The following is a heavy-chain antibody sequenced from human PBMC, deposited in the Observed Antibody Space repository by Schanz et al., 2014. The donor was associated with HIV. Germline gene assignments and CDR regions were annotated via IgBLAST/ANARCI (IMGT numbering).Heavy chain of an antibody. V-gene: IGHV3-33*01. J-gene: IGHJ4*02. CDR1: GFTFSSYG. CDR3: ARETGGSGWYTLDY. D-gene: IGHD6-19*01. CDR2: IWYDGSNK. Sequence: QVQLVESGGGVVQPGRSLRLSCAASGFTFSSYGMHWVRQAPGKGLEWVAVIWYDGSNKYYADSVKGRFTISRDNAKKSLYLQMDSLRGEDTAVYYCARETGGSGWYTLDYWGQGTLIAVSS.